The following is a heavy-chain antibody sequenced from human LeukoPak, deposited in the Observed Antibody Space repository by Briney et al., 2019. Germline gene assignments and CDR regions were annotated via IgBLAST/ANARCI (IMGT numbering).Heavy chain of an antibody. V-gene: IGHV1-2*02. D-gene: IGHD3-9*01. CDR3: ARDRILTKGDY. J-gene: IGHJ4*02. CDR2: MNPNSGGT. CDR1: GYTFTSYD. Sequence: ASVKVSCKASGYTFTSYDINWVRQATGQGLEWMGWMNPNSGGTNYAQKFQGRVTMTRDTSISTAYMELSRLRSDDTAVYYCARDRILTKGDYWGQGTLVTVSS.